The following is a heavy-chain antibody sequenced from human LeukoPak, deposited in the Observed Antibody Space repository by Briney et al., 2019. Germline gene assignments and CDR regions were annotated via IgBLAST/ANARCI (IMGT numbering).Heavy chain of an antibody. CDR3: AGINWDILTGYPYYMDV. CDR1: GDSISSNYYY. Sequence: SETLSLTCTVSGDSISSNYYYWGWIRQPPGKGLEWIGSIDHIGTTYYNPSVKSRFLVSVDTSKNQFSLKLSSVTAADTAVYYCAGINWDILTGYPYYMDVWGKGTTVTVSS. D-gene: IGHD3-9*01. V-gene: IGHV4-39*07. J-gene: IGHJ6*03. CDR2: IDHIGTT.